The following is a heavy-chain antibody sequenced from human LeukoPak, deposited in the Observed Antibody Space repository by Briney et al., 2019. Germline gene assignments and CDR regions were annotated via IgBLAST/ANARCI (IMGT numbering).Heavy chain of an antibody. CDR3: ARESLGGRSFDY. J-gene: IGHJ4*02. CDR2: IYSGGST. D-gene: IGHD3-16*01. Sequence: PGGSLRLSCAASGFTFSSNYMSWVRQAPGKGLEWVSVIYSGGSTYYADSVKGRFTISRDNSKNTLYLQMNSLRAEDTAVYYCARESLGGRSFDYWGQGTLVTVSS. V-gene: IGHV3-66*02. CDR1: GFTFSSNY.